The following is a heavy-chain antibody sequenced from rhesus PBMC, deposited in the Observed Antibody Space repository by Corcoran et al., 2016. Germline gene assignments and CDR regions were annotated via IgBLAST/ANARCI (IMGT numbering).Heavy chain of an antibody. J-gene: IGHJ4*01. CDR1: GGSISDDYY. V-gene: IGHV4-106*01. D-gene: IGHD4-23*01. CDR2: IYGIGGGT. CDR3: AREYSNYGYFDY. Sequence: QVQLQESGPGLVKPSETLSLTCAVSGGSISDDYYWSWIRQPPGKGLEWIGYIYGIGGGTNYNPSLKNRVTMSIDTSKNQFSLKLSSVTAADTAVYYCAREYSNYGYFDYWGQGVLVTVSS.